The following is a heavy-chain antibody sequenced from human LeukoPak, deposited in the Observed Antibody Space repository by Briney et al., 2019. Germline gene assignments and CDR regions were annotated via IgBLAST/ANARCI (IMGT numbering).Heavy chain of an antibody. J-gene: IGHJ6*03. D-gene: IGHD6-13*01. CDR2: INHSGST. CDR1: GGSFSGYY. Sequence: SETLSLTCAVYGGSFSGYYWSWIRQPPGKGLEWIGEINHSGSTNYNPSLKSRVTISVDTSKNQFSLQLNSVTPEDTAVYYCARDEIAAADHPYYYYYYMDVWGKGTTVTVSS. V-gene: IGHV4-34*01. CDR3: ARDEIAAADHPYYYYYYMDV.